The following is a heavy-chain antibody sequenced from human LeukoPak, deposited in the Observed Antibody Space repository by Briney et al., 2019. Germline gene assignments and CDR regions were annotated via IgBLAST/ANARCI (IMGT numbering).Heavy chain of an antibody. Sequence: GGSLRLSCTASGFTFSNAGMNWVRQAPGKGLEWVGRIKTKSEGGTTDYAARAKGRFTISRDDSKNALFLQMDSLKSDDTAMYYCTTEFKELGSFFYFYYMDVWGTGTTVTISS. D-gene: IGHD3-10*01. J-gene: IGHJ6*03. CDR3: TTEFKELGSFFYFYYMDV. V-gene: IGHV3-15*01. CDR1: GFTFSNAG. CDR2: IKTKSEGGTT.